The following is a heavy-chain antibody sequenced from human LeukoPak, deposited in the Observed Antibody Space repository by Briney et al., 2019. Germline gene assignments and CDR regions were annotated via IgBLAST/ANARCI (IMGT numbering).Heavy chain of an antibody. CDR2: ISCSGGSK. J-gene: IGHJ4*02. D-gene: IGHD3-10*01. Sequence: PGGSLRLSCAASGFTFSIYAMSWVRRAPGRGLEWVSPISCSGGSKYYADSVKGRFTISRDNSKNTLYLQMNSLRAEDTAVYYCAKESYYYGSGSYYRGYYFDYWGQGTLVTVSS. V-gene: IGHV3-23*01. CDR1: GFTFSIYA. CDR3: AKESYYYGSGSYYRGYYFDY.